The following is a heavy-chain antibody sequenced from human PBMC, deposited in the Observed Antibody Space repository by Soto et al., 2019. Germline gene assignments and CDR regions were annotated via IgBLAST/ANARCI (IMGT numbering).Heavy chain of an antibody. CDR1: SASFTVYY. CDR3: ARDAGGPGDY. D-gene: IGHD2-15*01. V-gene: IGHV4-59*01. Sequence: QVQLQESGPGLVKPSETLSLTCTVSSASFTVYYWSWIRQPPGKGLEWIGYIYYSGSTSYNPSLPSRVTLSADTSKNQFSLQLRSVTAADTAVYYCARDAGGPGDYWGQGVLVTVSS. CDR2: IYYSGST. J-gene: IGHJ4*02.